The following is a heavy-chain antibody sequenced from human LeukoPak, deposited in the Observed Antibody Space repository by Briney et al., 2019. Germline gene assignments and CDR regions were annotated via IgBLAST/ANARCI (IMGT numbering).Heavy chain of an antibody. J-gene: IGHJ4*02. CDR3: VRFAYGSDFFPGHY. V-gene: IGHV5-51*01. D-gene: IGHD6-19*01. CDR2: VYPGDSAT. Sequence: GESLKISFKGSGYIFANYWIGWVRPMPGKGLEWMGIVYPGDSATRYSPSFQGQVTISADRSITTAYLQWSSLKASDTAMYFCVRFAYGSDFFPGHYWGQGTRVTVSS. CDR1: GYIFANYW.